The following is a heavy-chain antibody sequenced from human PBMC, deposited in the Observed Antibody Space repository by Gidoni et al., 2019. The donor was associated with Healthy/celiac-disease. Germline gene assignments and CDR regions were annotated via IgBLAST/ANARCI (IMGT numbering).Heavy chain of an antibody. D-gene: IGHD3-16*01. CDR3: ARIGGDGYTFDY. Sequence: QVQLQESGPGLVKPSETLSLTCTVSGGSISSYYWSWIRQPPGKGLEWIGYIYYSGSTNYNPSLKSRVTISVDTSKNQFSLKLSSVTAADTAVYYCARIGGDGYTFDYWGQGTLVTVSS. CDR1: GGSISSYY. CDR2: IYYSGST. V-gene: IGHV4-59*01. J-gene: IGHJ4*02.